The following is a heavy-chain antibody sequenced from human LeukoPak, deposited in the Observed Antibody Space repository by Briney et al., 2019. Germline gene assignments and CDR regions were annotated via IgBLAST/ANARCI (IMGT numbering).Heavy chain of an antibody. CDR1: GYTFTSYY. CDR2: INPSGGST. V-gene: IGHV1-46*01. J-gene: IGHJ3*02. Sequence: ASVKVSCKASGYTFTSYYVHWVRQAPGQGLEWMGIINPSGGSTSYAQKFQGRVTMTRDTSTSTVYMELSSLRSEDTAVYYRARGSLSDYYDSSGYFDIWGQGTMVTVSS. D-gene: IGHD3-22*01. CDR3: ARGSLSDYYDSSGYFDI.